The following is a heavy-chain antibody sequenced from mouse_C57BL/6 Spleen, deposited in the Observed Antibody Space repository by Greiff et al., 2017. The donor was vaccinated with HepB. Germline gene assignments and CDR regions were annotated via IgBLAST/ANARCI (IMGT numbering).Heavy chain of an antibody. CDR1: GYTFTGYW. Sequence: QVQLKQPGAELVRPGSSVKLSCKASGYTFTGYWMDWVKQRPGQGLEWIGNIYPSDSETHYNQKFKDKATLTVDKSSSTAYMQLSSLTSEDSAVYYCAREDYDGYIDYWGQGTTLTVSS. D-gene: IGHD2-3*01. CDR2: IYPSDSET. J-gene: IGHJ2*01. V-gene: IGHV1-61*01. CDR3: AREDYDGYIDY.